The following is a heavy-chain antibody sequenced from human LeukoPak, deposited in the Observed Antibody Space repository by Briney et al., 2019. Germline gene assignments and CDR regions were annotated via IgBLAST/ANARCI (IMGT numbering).Heavy chain of an antibody. CDR1: GFTFSSYG. Sequence: PGGSLRLSCAASGFTFSSYGMHWVRQAPGKGLEWVAFIRYDGSNKYYADSVKGRFTISRDNSKNTLYLQMNSLRAEDTAVYYCAKDLRVAARLYYYMDVWGKGTTVTVSS. J-gene: IGHJ6*03. D-gene: IGHD6-6*01. V-gene: IGHV3-30*02. CDR2: IRYDGSNK. CDR3: AKDLRVAARLYYYMDV.